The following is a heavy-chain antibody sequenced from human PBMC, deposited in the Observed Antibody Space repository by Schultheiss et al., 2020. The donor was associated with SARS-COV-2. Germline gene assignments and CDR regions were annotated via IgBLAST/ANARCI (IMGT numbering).Heavy chain of an antibody. J-gene: IGHJ3*02. V-gene: IGHV4-34*01. CDR3: ARDVVVAAPFFDI. CDR2: INHSGST. CDR1: GGSFSGYY. Sequence: SETLSLTCAVYGGSFSGYYWSWIRQPPGKGLEWIGEINHSGSTNYNPSLKSRVTISVDTSKNQFSLKLSSVTAADTAVYYCARDVVVAAPFFDIWGQGTMVTVSS. D-gene: IGHD2-15*01.